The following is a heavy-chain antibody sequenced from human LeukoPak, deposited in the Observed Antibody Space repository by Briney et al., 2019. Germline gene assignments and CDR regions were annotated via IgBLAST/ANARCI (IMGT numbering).Heavy chain of an antibody. CDR2: IIPIFGIA. CDR3: ARVSSGYYGMDV. D-gene: IGHD3-22*01. Sequence: ASVKVSCKASGGTFSSYAISWERQAPGQGLEWMGRIIPIFGIANYAQKFQGRVTITADKSTSTAYMELSSLRSEDTAVYYCARVSSGYYGMDVWGQGTTVTVYS. V-gene: IGHV1-69*04. CDR1: GGTFSSYA. J-gene: IGHJ6*02.